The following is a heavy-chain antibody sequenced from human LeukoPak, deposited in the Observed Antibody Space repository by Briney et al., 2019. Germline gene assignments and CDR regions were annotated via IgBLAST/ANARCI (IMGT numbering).Heavy chain of an antibody. CDR3: ARDLGDSSGWS. J-gene: IGHJ5*02. Sequence: GGSLRLSCAASGFTFSSYSMNWVRQAPGKGLEWVSYINSSSSSIYYADPVKGRFTISRDNAKNSLYLQMNSLRAEDTAVYYCARDLGDSSGWSWGLGTLVTVSS. CDR1: GFTFSSYS. V-gene: IGHV3-48*01. CDR2: INSSSSSI. D-gene: IGHD6-19*01.